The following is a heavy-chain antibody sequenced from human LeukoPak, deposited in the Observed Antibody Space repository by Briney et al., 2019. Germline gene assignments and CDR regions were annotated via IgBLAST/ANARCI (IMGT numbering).Heavy chain of an antibody. CDR1: GFTVSSNY. J-gene: IGHJ3*02. CDR2: IYSGGST. CDR3: ARAADYYGSGDAFDI. D-gene: IGHD3-10*01. V-gene: IGHV3-53*01. Sequence: PGGSLRLSCAASGFTVSSNYMSWVRQAPGKGLEWVSVIYSGGSTYYADSVKGRFTISRDNSKNTLYLQMNSLRAEDTAVYYCARAADYYGSGDAFDIWGQGTMVTVSS.